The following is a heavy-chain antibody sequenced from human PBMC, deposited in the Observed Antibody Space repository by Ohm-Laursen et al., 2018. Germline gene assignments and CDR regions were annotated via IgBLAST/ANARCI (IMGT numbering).Heavy chain of an antibody. V-gene: IGHV4-59*07. CDR3: ARALGGYPISYYYGMDV. CDR2: LYYSGST. D-gene: IGHD7-27*01. Sequence: SDTLSLTCTVSGGSINSYYWSWIRQPPGKGPEWIGYLYYSGSTNYNPSLQSRVTISVDTSKNQFSLKLSSVTAADTAVYYCARALGGYPISYYYGMDVWGQGTTVTVSS. J-gene: IGHJ6*02. CDR1: GGSINSYY.